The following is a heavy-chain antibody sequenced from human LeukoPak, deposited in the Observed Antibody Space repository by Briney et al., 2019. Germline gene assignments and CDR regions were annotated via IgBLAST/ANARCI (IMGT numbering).Heavy chain of an antibody. Sequence: PVKVSCKASGGTFSSYAISWVRQAPGQGLEWMGGIIPIFGTANYAQKFQGRVTITADESTSTAYMELSSLRSEDTAVYYCAIDGYSSGWSSLVDYWGQGTLVTVSS. CDR2: IIPIFGTA. CDR1: GGTFSSYA. V-gene: IGHV1-69*13. D-gene: IGHD6-19*01. CDR3: AIDGYSSGWSSLVDY. J-gene: IGHJ4*02.